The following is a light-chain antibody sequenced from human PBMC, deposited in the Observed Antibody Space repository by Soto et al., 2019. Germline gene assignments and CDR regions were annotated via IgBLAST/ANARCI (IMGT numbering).Light chain of an antibody. CDR3: QQYNSYSRT. CDR2: EAP. Sequence: DIQMTQSPSSLAACVGDRVTSTCWAGQSISSWLAWDQQKQGKAPKLLIYEAPSLESGVPSTFGGTGSGTEFTLTISSMQTDDFATYSWQQYNSYSRTFGEGTKVDMK. CDR1: QSISSW. J-gene: IGKJ1*01. V-gene: IGKV1-5*01.